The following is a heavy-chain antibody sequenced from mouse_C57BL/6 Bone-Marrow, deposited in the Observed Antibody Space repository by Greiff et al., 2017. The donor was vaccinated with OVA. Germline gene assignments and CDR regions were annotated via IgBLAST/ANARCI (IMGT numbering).Heavy chain of an antibody. V-gene: IGHV1-59*01. J-gene: IGHJ3*01. CDR2: IDPSDSYT. Sequence: VQLQQPGAELVRPGTSVKLSCKASGYTFTSYWMHWVKQRPGQGLEWIGVIDPSDSYTNYNQKFKGKATLTVDTSSSTAYMQRSSLTSEDSAVYYCAREGIYYDSPFAYWGQGTLVTVSA. D-gene: IGHD2-4*01. CDR3: AREGIYYDSPFAY. CDR1: GYTFTSYW.